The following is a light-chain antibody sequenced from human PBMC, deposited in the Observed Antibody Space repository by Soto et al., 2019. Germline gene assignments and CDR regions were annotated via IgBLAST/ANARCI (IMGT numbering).Light chain of an antibody. J-gene: IGKJ5*01. V-gene: IGKV3-20*01. CDR3: QHFGGTTFT. CDR2: GAS. Sequence: EIVLTQSKGTLSLSPGERSTLAFISSQSVSSSYLAWYQQKPGQAPRLLIYGASSRATGIPDRFSGSGSGTDFTLTISRLEPGDFAVYYCQHFGGTTFTFGQGTRLEIK. CDR1: QSVSSSY.